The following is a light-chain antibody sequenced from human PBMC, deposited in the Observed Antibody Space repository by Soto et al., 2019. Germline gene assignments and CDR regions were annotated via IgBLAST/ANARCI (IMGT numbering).Light chain of an antibody. V-gene: IGKV2-28*01. CDR1: QSLLHSNGYNY. CDR2: LVS. J-gene: IGKJ1*01. CDR3: MRGLQAPLT. Sequence: IMITQKPFFLSVTAGEPAYISCRSSQSLLHSNGYNYLDWYLQKPGQSPQLXIYLVSNRASGVPDRFSGSGSGTDVTLKISRVEAEDVGVYYCMRGLQAPLTSGQGTKVDI.